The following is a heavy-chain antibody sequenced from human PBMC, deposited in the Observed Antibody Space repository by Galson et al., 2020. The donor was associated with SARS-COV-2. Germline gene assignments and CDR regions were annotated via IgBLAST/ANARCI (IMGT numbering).Heavy chain of an antibody. J-gene: IGHJ4*02. CDR2: ISGGGGST. CDR1: GFTFSRYA. D-gene: IGHD4-17*01. CDR3: AKDRGNDYGDQLDF. Sequence: GGSLRLSCAASGFTFSRYAMTWVRHATGQGLEWVSGISGGGGSTYYADSVKGRFTISRDISQNTVYLQMSSLRAEDTAVYYCAKDRGNDYGDQLDFWGQGTQVTVSS. V-gene: IGHV3-23*01.